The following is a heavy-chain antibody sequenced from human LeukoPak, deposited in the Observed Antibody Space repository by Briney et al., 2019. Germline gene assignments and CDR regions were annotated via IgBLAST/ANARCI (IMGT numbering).Heavy chain of an antibody. CDR3: AKEHTGYSSSWYSHYYYGMDV. CDR2: INAGNGNT. J-gene: IGHJ6*02. Sequence: ASVKVSCKASGYTFTSYAMHWVRQAPGQRLEWMGWINAGNGNTKYSQKFQGRVTITRDTSASTAYMELSSLRSEDTAVYYCAKEHTGYSSSWYSHYYYGMDVWGQGTTVTVSS. CDR1: GYTFTSYA. V-gene: IGHV1-3*01. D-gene: IGHD6-13*01.